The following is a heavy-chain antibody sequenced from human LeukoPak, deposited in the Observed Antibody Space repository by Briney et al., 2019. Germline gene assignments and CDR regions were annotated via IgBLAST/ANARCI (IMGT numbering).Heavy chain of an antibody. Sequence: GGSLRLSSAASGFTFSSYGMHWVRQAPGKGLEWVAVISYDGSNKYFADSVKGRFTISRDNSKNTLYLQMNSLRDEDTAVYYCAKDSGIAVAGTLRAFDIWGQGTMVTVSS. V-gene: IGHV3-30*18. CDR1: GFTFSSYG. CDR3: AKDSGIAVAGTLRAFDI. D-gene: IGHD6-19*01. CDR2: ISYDGSNK. J-gene: IGHJ3*02.